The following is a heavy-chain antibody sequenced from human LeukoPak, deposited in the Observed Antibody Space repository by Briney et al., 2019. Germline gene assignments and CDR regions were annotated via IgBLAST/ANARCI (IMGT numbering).Heavy chain of an antibody. D-gene: IGHD1-14*01. Sequence: NRGESLKISCQGSGYSFTSYWIGWVRQLPGKGLEWMGIIYPGDSDTRYSPSFQGQVTISADKSISTAYLQWSSLKASDTAMYYCARHPNQGWFDPWGQGTLVTVSS. J-gene: IGHJ5*02. CDR3: ARHPNQGWFDP. CDR1: GYSFTSYW. CDR2: IYPGDSDT. V-gene: IGHV5-51*01.